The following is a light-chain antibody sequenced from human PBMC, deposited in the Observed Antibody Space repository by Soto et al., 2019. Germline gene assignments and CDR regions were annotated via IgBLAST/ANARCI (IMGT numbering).Light chain of an antibody. V-gene: IGKV1-5*01. J-gene: IGKJ1*01. Sequence: DIQMTQSPSTLSASVGDRVTITCRASQSINNWLAWYQQKPGKAPKLLIYDASNLNSGVPSTFNGSGSGTEFTLTISSLQPDEFSTYCSQQYKTYFRTFGQGTKVEV. CDR1: QSINNW. CDR3: QQYKTYFRT. CDR2: DAS.